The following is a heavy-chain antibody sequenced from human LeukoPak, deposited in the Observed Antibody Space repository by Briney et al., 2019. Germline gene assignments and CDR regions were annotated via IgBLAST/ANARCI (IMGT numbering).Heavy chain of an antibody. J-gene: IGHJ6*03. V-gene: IGHV3-9*01. D-gene: IGHD6-19*01. CDR2: ISWNSGRI. CDR1: GFTFDDYA. Sequence: GGSLRLSCAASGFTFDDYAMHWVRQAPGKGLEWVSGISWNSGRIGYADSVKGRFTISRDNAKNSLHLQMNSLRAEDTAVYYCARDVPYSSGWYRYNYYYYYYMDVWGKGTTVTVSS. CDR3: ARDVPYSSGWYRYNYYYYYYMDV.